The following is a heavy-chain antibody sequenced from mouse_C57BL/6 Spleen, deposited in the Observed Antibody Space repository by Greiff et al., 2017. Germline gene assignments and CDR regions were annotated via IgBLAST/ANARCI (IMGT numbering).Heavy chain of an antibody. J-gene: IGHJ4*01. Sequence: QVQLQQPGTELVKPGASVKLSCKASGYTFTSYWMHWVKQRPGQGLEWIGNINPSNGGTNYNEKFKSKATLTVDKASSTAYMQLSSLTSEDSAVYYCARAIVTSYYAMDYWGQGTSVTVSS. CDR3: ARAIVTSYYAMDY. CDR1: GYTFTSYW. CDR2: INPSNGGT. V-gene: IGHV1-53*01. D-gene: IGHD2-5*01.